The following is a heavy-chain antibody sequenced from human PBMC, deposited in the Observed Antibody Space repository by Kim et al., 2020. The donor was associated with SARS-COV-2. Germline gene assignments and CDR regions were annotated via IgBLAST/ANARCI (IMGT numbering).Heavy chain of an antibody. D-gene: IGHD3-9*01. V-gene: IGHV3-30*18. J-gene: IGHJ4*02. CDR3: AKLPEPWYYDISTGYPKPFDY. Sequence: GGSLRLSCAASGFTFSSYGMHWVRQAPGKGLEWVAVISYDGSNKYYADSVKGRFTISRDNSKNTLYLQMNSLRAEDTAVYYCAKLPEPWYYDISTGYPKPFDYWGQGTLVTVSS. CDR2: ISYDGSNK. CDR1: GFTFSSYG.